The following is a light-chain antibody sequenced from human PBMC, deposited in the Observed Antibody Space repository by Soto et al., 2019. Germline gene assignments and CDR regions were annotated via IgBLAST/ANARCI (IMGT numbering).Light chain of an antibody. J-gene: IGKJ2*01. CDR2: DAS. CDR1: QRVDYL. Sequence: GDRVTFTCRASQRVDYLLAWYQQKPGKAPQLLIYDASRVQTGVPSRFSASGSGTEFTLTISSVQADDSAIYFCQHYNGYPYTFGPGTKLEIK. CDR3: QHYNGYPYT. V-gene: IGKV1-5*01.